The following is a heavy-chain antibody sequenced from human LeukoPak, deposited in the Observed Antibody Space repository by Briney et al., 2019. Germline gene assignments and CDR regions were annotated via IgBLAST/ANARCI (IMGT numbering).Heavy chain of an antibody. D-gene: IGHD3-10*02. CDR2: INGSGGST. J-gene: IGHJ6*04. CDR3: AELGITMIGGV. Sequence: GGSLRLSCAASGFTFSSYAMSWVHQAPGKGLEWVSDINGSGGSTYYADSVKGRFTISRDNSKNTLYLQMNSLRAEDTAVYYCAELGITMIGGVWGKGTTVTISS. V-gene: IGHV3-23*01. CDR1: GFTFSSYA.